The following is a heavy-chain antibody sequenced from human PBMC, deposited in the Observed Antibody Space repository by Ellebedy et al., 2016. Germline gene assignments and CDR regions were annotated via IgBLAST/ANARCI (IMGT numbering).Heavy chain of an antibody. D-gene: IGHD3-10*01. Sequence: ASVKVSCKASGFVFTDYYMHWVRQAPGQGLEWIGIINPSSGATTYAQKFQERVTITRDMSTSTAYMELSSLRSEDTAVYYCAADAYGSEVDYDYWGQGTLVTVSS. CDR1: GFVFTDYY. J-gene: IGHJ4*02. CDR3: AADAYGSEVDYDY. CDR2: INPSSGAT. V-gene: IGHV1-46*01.